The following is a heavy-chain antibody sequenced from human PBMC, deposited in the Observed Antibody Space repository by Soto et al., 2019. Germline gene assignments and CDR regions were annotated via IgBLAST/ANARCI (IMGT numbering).Heavy chain of an antibody. CDR1: GFTFSSYW. CDR3: ARMGIAAAGFYYYGMDV. D-gene: IGHD6-13*01. J-gene: IGHJ6*02. V-gene: IGHV3-74*01. CDR2: INSDGSST. Sequence: GWSLRLSCAASGFTFSSYWMHWVRQAPGKGLVWVSRINSDGSSTSYADSVKGRFTISRDNAKNTLYLQMNSLRAEDTAVYYCARMGIAAAGFYYYGMDVWGQGTTVTVSS.